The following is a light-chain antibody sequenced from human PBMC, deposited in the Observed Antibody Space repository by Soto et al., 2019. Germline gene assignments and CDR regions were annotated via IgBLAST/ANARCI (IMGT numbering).Light chain of an antibody. V-gene: IGLV3-1*01. Sequence: SYELTQPPSVSVSPGQTASITCSGDKLGDKYACWYQQKPGQSPVLVIYQDSKRPSGIPERFSGSNSGNTATLTISGTQAMDEADYYCQAWDSSLSIYVFGTGTKVTVL. CDR1: KLGDKY. J-gene: IGLJ1*01. CDR2: QDS. CDR3: QAWDSSLSIYV.